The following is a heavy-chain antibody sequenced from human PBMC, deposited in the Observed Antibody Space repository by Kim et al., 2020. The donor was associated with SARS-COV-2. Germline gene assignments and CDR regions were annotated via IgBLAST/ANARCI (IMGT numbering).Heavy chain of an antibody. V-gene: IGHV3-15*01. Sequence: GGSLRLSCAASGFTFSNAWMSWVRQAPGKGLEWVGRIKSKTDGGTTDYAAPVKGRFTISRDDSKNTLYLQMNSLKTEDTAVYYCTTAGLGSLGYCSGGSCYSRDYWGQGTLVTVSS. CDR1: GFTFSNAW. D-gene: IGHD2-15*01. CDR2: IKSKTDGGTT. J-gene: IGHJ4*02. CDR3: TTAGLGSLGYCSGGSCYSRDY.